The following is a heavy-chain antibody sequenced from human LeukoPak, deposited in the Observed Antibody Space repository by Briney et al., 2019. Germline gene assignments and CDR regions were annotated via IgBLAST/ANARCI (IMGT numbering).Heavy chain of an antibody. V-gene: IGHV4-4*07. Sequence: SETLSLTCTVSGGSFSSYYWSWIRQPAGKGLEWIGRIYTSGSTNYNPSLKSRVTMSVDTSKNQFSLKLSSVTAADTAVYYCARAAFSYGSGSPYAFDIWGQGTMVTVSS. D-gene: IGHD3-10*01. CDR2: IYTSGST. J-gene: IGHJ3*02. CDR3: ARAAFSYGSGSPYAFDI. CDR1: GGSFSSYY.